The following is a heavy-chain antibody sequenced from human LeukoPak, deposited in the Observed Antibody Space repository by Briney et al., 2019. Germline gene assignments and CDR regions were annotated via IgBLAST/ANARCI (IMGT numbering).Heavy chain of an antibody. CDR2: ISYDGSNK. J-gene: IGHJ6*03. CDR1: GFTFSTYG. Sequence: PGRSLRLSCAASGFTFSTYGMHWVRQAPGKGLEWVAVISYDGSNKYYADSVKGRFTISRDNSKNTLYLQMNSLRAEDTAVYYCAKRGGVRGVNYYYYYYMDVWGKGTTVTISS. CDR3: AKRGGVRGVNYYYYYYMDV. V-gene: IGHV3-30*18. D-gene: IGHD3-10*01.